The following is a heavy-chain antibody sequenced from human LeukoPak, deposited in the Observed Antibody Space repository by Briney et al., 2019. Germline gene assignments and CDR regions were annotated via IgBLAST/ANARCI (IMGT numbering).Heavy chain of an antibody. V-gene: IGHV3-73*01. Sequence: GGSLRLSCAASGFTFSGSAMHWVRQASGKGLEWVGRIRSKANSYATAYAASVKGRFTISRDNSKNTAYLQMNSLKTEDTAVYYCTRSHYYYGSGSYRHYGMDVWGQGTTVTVSS. CDR3: TRSHYYYGSGSYRHYGMDV. CDR1: GFTFSGSA. D-gene: IGHD3-10*01. J-gene: IGHJ6*02. CDR2: IRSKANSYAT.